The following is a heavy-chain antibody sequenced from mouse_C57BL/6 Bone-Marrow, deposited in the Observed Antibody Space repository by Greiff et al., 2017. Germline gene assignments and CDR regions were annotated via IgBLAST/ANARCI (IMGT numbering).Heavy chain of an antibody. CDR3: ARDEYEGHWYVDV. Sequence: VQLQESGAELVRPGASVKLSCKASGYTFTDYYINWVKQRPGQGLEWIARIYPGSGNTYYNEKFKGKATLTAEKSSSTAYMQLSSLTSEDSAVYFCARDEYEGHWYVDVWGTGTTVTVSS. CDR1: GYTFTDYY. CDR2: IYPGSGNT. V-gene: IGHV1-76*01. D-gene: IGHD2-4*01. J-gene: IGHJ1*03.